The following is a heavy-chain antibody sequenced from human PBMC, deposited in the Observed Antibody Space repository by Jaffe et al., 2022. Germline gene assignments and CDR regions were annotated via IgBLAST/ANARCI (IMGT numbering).Heavy chain of an antibody. Sequence: EVQLLESGGVLVQPGGSLRLSCAASAFTFKNFAMSWVRQAPGKGLEWVSGINFSGNAKYYADSVKGRFTVSRDNSRNILYLQMNSLRVEDTAVYFCAKHRLGTPASIGFDYWGQGTLVPVSS. CDR2: INFSGNAK. CDR1: AFTFKNFA. D-gene: IGHD1-7*01. CDR3: AKHRLGTPASIGFDY. J-gene: IGHJ4*02. V-gene: IGHV3-23*01.